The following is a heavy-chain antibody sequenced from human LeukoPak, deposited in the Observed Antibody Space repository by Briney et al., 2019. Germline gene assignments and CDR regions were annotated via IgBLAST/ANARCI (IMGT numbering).Heavy chain of an antibody. D-gene: IGHD2-2*01. CDR3: AMVGYAVAQGAFDI. CDR2: INPNSGGT. Sequence: ASVKVSCKASGYTFTGYYMHWVRQAPGQGLEWMGWINPNSGGTNYAQKFQGRVTMTRDTSISTAYMELSRLRSDDTAVYYCAMVGYAVAQGAFDIWGQGTMVTVSS. CDR1: GYTFTGYY. J-gene: IGHJ3*02. V-gene: IGHV1-2*02.